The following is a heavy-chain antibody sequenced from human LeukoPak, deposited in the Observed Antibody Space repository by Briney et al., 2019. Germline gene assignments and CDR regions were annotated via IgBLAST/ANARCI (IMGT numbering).Heavy chain of an antibody. J-gene: IGHJ6*02. D-gene: IGHD2-2*01. CDR1: GYTFTSYD. V-gene: IGHV1-8*01. CDR3: ARGQDIVVVPAASNYYYYYGMDV. Sequence: ASVKVSCKASGYTFTSYDINWVRQATGQGLEWMGWINPNSGNTGYAQKFQGRVTMTRNTSISTAYMELSSLRSEDTAVYYCARGQDIVVVPAASNYYYYYGMDVWGQGTTVTVSS. CDR2: INPNSGNT.